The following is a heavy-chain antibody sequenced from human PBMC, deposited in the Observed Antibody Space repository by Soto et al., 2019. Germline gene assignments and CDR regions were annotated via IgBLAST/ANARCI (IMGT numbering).Heavy chain of an antibody. CDR2: ISAHTGSS. CDR3: ARAFFYLGIDSRGSSLDDFDF. J-gene: IGHJ3*01. D-gene: IGHD3-22*01. CDR1: VYTDTSAG. V-gene: IGHV1-18*04. Sequence: GARGKAGFEGSVYTDTSAGVSWARQAPGQENKRMGWISAHTGSSEYAQRFQGRVTMTTDRSTSTAYMELRSLRSDDTAVYYCARAFFYLGIDSRGSSLDDFDFRGPG.